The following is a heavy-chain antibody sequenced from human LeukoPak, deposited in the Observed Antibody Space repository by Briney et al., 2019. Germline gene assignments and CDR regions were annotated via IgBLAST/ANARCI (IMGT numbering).Heavy chain of an antibody. CDR2: IYYSGST. J-gene: IGHJ6*02. V-gene: IGHV4-59*02. CDR1: GGSVSSYY. Sequence: SETLSLTCTVSGGSVSSYYWSWIRQPPGKGLEWIGDIYYSGSTNYNPALKSRVTISVDTPKNQFSLKLSSVTAADTAVYYCARDRLDGQGFYYGMDVWGQGTTVTVSS. D-gene: IGHD5-24*01. CDR3: ARDRLDGQGFYYGMDV.